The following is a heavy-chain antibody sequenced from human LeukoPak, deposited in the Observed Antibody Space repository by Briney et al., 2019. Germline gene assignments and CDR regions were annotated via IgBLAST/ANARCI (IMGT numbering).Heavy chain of an antibody. J-gene: IGHJ4*02. Sequence: PGRSLRLSCAASGFTFSIYGMHWVRQAPGKGLEWVAVISYDGTKKYYADSVKGRFTISRDNSKNTLYLQMSSLRAEDTAVYYCATSPRQITLDYWGQGTLVTVSS. CDR3: ATSPRQITLDY. D-gene: IGHD1-20*01. V-gene: IGHV3-30*03. CDR1: GFTFSIYG. CDR2: ISYDGTKK.